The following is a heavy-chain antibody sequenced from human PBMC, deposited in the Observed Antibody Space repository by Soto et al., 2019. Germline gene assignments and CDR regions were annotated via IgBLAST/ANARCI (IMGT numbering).Heavy chain of an antibody. J-gene: IGHJ6*02. CDR3: AKDRRIVLVPAYYYYYGMDV. D-gene: IGHD2-2*01. Sequence: GGSLRLSCAASGFTFSSYGMHWVRQAPGKGLEWVAVISYDGSNKYYADSVKGRFTISRDNSKNTLYLQMNSLRAEDTAVYYCAKDRRIVLVPAYYYYYGMDVWGQGTTVTVSS. CDR2: ISYDGSNK. V-gene: IGHV3-30*18. CDR1: GFTFSSYG.